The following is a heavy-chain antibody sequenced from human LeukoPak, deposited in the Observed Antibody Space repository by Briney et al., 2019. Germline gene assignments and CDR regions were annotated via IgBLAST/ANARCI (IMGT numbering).Heavy chain of an antibody. V-gene: IGHV4-59*01. CDR3: ARAAYRDYYDSSGYFFDY. Sequence: SETLSLTCTVSGGSISSYYWSWIRQPPGKGLEWIGYIYYSGSTNYNPSLKSRVTISVDTSKNQFSLKLSSVTAAHTAVYYCARAAYRDYYDSSGYFFDYWGQGTLVTVSS. J-gene: IGHJ4*02. CDR1: GGSISSYY. D-gene: IGHD3-22*01. CDR2: IYYSGST.